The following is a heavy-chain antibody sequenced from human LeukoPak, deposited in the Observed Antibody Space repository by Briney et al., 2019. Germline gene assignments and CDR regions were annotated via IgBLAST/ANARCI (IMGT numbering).Heavy chain of an antibody. D-gene: IGHD3-3*01. J-gene: IGHJ3*02. CDR1: GASFSGYY. CDR2: INHSGST. V-gene: IGHV4-34*01. CDR3: ARTNFGAFDI. Sequence: SESLSLTCAVYGASFSGYYWSWIRQPPGKGLEWIGEINHSGSTNYNPSLKSRVTISVDTSKNQFSLKLSSVTAADTAVYYCARTNFGAFDIWGQGTMVTVSS.